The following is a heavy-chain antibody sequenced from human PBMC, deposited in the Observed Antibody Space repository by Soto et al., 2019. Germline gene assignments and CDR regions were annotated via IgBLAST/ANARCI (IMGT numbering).Heavy chain of an antibody. CDR2: ISAHNGKT. Sequence: QAHLVQSGPEVKKPGASVKVSCKGSGYIFTSYGIAWVRQAPGQGLEWMGWISAHNGKTEYAQKFQGRVTVTRDTXXXXXXXXLRSLRXXXXALYYCARGRYGDYWGQGALVTVSS. CDR1: GYIFTSYG. D-gene: IGHD4-17*01. J-gene: IGHJ4*02. CDR3: ARGRYGDY. V-gene: IGHV1-18*01.